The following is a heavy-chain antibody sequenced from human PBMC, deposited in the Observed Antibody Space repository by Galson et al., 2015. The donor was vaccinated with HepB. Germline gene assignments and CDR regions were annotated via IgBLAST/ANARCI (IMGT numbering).Heavy chain of an antibody. J-gene: IGHJ5*02. CDR1: GFSFSSHP. V-gene: IGHV3-23*01. CDR3: MSQSSDWNWRFDP. Sequence: SLRLSCAASGFSFSSHPMSWVRQAPGRGLEWVSGILGSGIPSGGDRTYYADSVKGRFTISRDDSKNTLYLQMNSLRAEDTAIYYCMSQSSDWNWRFDPWGQGTLVTVTS. CDR2: ILGSGIPSGGDRT. D-gene: IGHD1-1*01.